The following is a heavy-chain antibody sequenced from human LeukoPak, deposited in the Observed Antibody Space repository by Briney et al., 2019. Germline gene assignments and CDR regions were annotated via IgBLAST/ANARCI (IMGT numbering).Heavy chain of an antibody. D-gene: IGHD3-3*01. Sequence: PGGSLRLSCAASGFTFSSYAMSWVRQAPGKGLEWVSAISGSGGSTYYADSVKGWFTISRDNSKNTLYLQMNSLRAEDTAVYYCAKDQKPDDFWSGYHLSYYYYGMDVWGQGTTVTVSS. J-gene: IGHJ6*02. V-gene: IGHV3-23*01. CDR2: ISGSGGST. CDR1: GFTFSSYA. CDR3: AKDQKPDDFWSGYHLSYYYYGMDV.